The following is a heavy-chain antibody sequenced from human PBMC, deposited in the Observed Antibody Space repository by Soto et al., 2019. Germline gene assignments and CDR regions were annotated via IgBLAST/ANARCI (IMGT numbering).Heavy chain of an antibody. J-gene: IGHJ6*02. D-gene: IGHD5-18*01. V-gene: IGHV3-33*01. CDR2: IWDDGVIP. CDR3: ARARGRMDTFYNGLDV. Sequence: PGGSLRLSGAASESTFSNYGMNWVRQAPGKGLEWVAVIWDDGVIPYYEDSVKGRFTISRDNSRKTLYLQMSSLRVEDTAVYYCARARGRMDTFYNGLDVWGPGTAVTVSS. CDR1: ESTFSNYG.